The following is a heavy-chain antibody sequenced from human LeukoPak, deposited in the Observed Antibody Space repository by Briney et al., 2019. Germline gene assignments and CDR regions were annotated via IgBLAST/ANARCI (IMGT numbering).Heavy chain of an antibody. CDR3: ARRGATRSPFDY. J-gene: IGHJ4*02. V-gene: IGHV4-61*01. D-gene: IGHD1-26*01. Sequence: SETLSLTCTVSGGSVSSGSCYWSWIRQPPGKGLEWIGYIYYSGSTNYNPSLKSRVTISVDTSKNQFSLKLSSVTAADTAVHYCARRGATRSPFDYWGQGTLVTVSS. CDR2: IYYSGST. CDR1: GGSVSSGSCY.